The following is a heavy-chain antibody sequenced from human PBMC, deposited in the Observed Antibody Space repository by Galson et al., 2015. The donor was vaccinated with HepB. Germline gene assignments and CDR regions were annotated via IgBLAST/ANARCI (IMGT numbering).Heavy chain of an antibody. CDR3: AKRWEQWEQLPSVALDY. CDR2: ISYDGSNK. CDR1: GFTFSSYG. Sequence: SLRLSCAASGFTFSSYGMHWVRQAPGKGLEWVAVISYDGSNKYYADSVKGRFTISRDNSKNTLYLQMNSLRAEDTAVYYCAKRWEQWEQLPSVALDYWGQGTLVTVSS. V-gene: IGHV3-30*18. J-gene: IGHJ4*02. D-gene: IGHD1-26*01.